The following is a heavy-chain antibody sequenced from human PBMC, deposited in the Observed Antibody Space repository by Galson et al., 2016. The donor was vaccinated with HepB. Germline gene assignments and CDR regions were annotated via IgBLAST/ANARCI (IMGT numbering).Heavy chain of an antibody. CDR2: ISSDGSDE. V-gene: IGHV3-30*18. Sequence: SLRLSCAASGLRFSSYAMHWVRQAPGKGLEWVAMISSDGSDEYYADSVKGRFSISRDNSKDTLFLQMNSLRAEDTALYYCAKDTGSSVSYYYFDYWGQGTLVTVSS. CDR1: GLRFSSYA. J-gene: IGHJ4*02. D-gene: IGHD2-2*01. CDR3: AKDTGSSVSYYYFDY.